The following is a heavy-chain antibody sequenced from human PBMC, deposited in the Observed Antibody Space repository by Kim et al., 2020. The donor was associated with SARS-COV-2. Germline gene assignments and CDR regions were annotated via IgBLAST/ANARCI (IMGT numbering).Heavy chain of an antibody. CDR3: ARGINSAFDI. CDR2: WYN. V-gene: IGHV6-1*01. J-gene: IGHJ3*02. Sequence: WYNDYAVSVKGRMSISLDASQSQLALQLNSMTPEDTAVYYCARGINSAFDIWGQGTVVTVSS. D-gene: IGHD1-1*01.